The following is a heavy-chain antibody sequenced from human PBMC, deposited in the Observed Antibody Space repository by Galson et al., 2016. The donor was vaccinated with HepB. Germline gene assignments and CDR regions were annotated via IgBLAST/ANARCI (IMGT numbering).Heavy chain of an antibody. J-gene: IGHJ6*02. CDR2: IYPGDSDA. Sequence: QSGAEVKKPGESLKISCKATGYAFSSHWIGWVRQMPGQGLEWMGIIYPGDSDARYSPSFQGRVAISVDKSITSVYVQWDSLTASDSGIYYCARQGPLVNARLHGMDVWGQGTTVTVSS. V-gene: IGHV5-51*01. D-gene: IGHD5-18*01. CDR1: GYAFSSHW. CDR3: ARQGPLVNARLHGMDV.